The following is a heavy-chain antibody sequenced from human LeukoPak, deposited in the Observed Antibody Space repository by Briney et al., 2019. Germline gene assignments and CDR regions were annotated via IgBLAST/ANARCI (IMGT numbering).Heavy chain of an antibody. V-gene: IGHV3-66*01. D-gene: IGHD6-19*01. J-gene: IGHJ4*02. CDR3: ARDHPFSSGAFDY. CDR1: GFTVSSNY. Sequence: PGGSLRLSCAASGFTVSSNYMSWVRQAPGKGLEWVSVIYSGGSTYYADSVKGRFTISRDNSKNTLYLQMNSLRAEDTAVYYCARDHPFSSGAFDYWGQGTLVTVSS. CDR2: IYSGGST.